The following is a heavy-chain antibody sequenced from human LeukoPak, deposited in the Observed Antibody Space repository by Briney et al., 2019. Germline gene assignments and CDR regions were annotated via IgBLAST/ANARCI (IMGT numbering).Heavy chain of an antibody. J-gene: IGHJ4*02. CDR1: GFTVSFYA. CDR2: IAGGGSST. Sequence: PGGSLRLSCAASGFTVSFYAMSWVRQAPGKGLEWVSVIAGGGSSTYYADSVKGRFTISRDNSKNTLYLQMNSLRVEDTAVYYCARTVTTTHFDYWGQGALVTVSS. CDR3: ARTVTTTHFDY. D-gene: IGHD4-11*01. V-gene: IGHV3-23*01.